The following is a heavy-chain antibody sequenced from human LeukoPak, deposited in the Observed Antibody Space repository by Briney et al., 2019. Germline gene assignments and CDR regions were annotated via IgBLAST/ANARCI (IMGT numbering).Heavy chain of an antibody. CDR2: IKRDGSQK. CDR3: AGGGGLGV. Sequence: GGSLTLSCAASGFTFSNAWMGWVRQAPGKGLEWVAHIKRDGSQKYYLDSVKGRFTISRDNAKNSLYLQMSNLRAGGTAVYFCAGGGGLGVWGQGATVTVSS. CDR1: GFTFSNAW. D-gene: IGHD3-16*01. J-gene: IGHJ6*02. V-gene: IGHV3-7*03.